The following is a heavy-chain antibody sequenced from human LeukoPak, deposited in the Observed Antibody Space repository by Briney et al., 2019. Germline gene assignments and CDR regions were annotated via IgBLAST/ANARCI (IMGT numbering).Heavy chain of an antibody. CDR1: GFTFSGSA. CDR2: IKSKPNGYAT. D-gene: IGHD3-3*01. J-gene: IGHJ4*02. CDR3: TRLYLSYDFWSGYYSGADY. Sequence: GGSLRLSCAASGFTFSGSAMTWVRQASGKGLEWVGRIKSKPNGYATEYAASVKGRFTISRDDSKNTAYLQMNSLKNEDTAVYYCTRLYLSYDFWSGYYSGADYWGQGTLVTVSS. V-gene: IGHV3-73*01.